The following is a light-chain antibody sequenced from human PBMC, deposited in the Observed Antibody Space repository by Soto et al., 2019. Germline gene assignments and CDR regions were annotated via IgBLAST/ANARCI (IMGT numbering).Light chain of an antibody. Sequence: AIRMTQSPSSLSASTGDRVTITCRASQGISSYLAWYQQKPWKAPKLLIYAASTLQSGVPSRFSGSGSGTDFTLTISCLQSEDFATYYCQQYYSYPWTFGQGTKGEIK. CDR1: QGISSY. V-gene: IGKV1-8*01. CDR3: QQYYSYPWT. CDR2: AAS. J-gene: IGKJ1*01.